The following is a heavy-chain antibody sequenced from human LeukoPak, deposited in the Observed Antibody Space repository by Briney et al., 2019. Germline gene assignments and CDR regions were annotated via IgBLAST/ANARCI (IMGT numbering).Heavy chain of an antibody. CDR3: AKDFRIGYSAHFDY. CDR2: IYENGGTT. V-gene: IGHV3-23*01. J-gene: IGHJ4*02. D-gene: IGHD2-21*01. Sequence: EGSLRLSCVGSGFTFRSHAMSWVRQAPEKGLEFVSGIYENGGTTYYADSVKGRFSISRDNSKNTLYLQMDSLRGEDTAVYYCAKDFRIGYSAHFDYWGQGALVTVSS. CDR1: GFTFRSHA.